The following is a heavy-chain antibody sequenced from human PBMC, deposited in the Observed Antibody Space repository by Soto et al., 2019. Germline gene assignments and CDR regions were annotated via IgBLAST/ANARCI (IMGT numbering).Heavy chain of an antibody. CDR3: ARVRTSLDLYYYYMDV. CDR2: IYDYGST. Sequence: PSETLSHTCTVSGGSISTYSWTWIRQPPGKAMEWIGYIYDYGSTYYNPSFESRVAFSVDTSKNQFSLEVTSVTAADTAIYYCARVRTSLDLYYYYMDVWGKGTTVTVSS. CDR1: GGSISTYS. V-gene: IGHV4-59*08. D-gene: IGHD2-2*01. J-gene: IGHJ6*03.